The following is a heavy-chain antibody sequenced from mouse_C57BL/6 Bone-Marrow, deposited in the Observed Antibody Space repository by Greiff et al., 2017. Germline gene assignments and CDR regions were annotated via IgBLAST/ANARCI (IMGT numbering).Heavy chain of an antibody. V-gene: IGHV14-4*01. D-gene: IGHD1-1*01. CDR3: TRHYGGRHDY. J-gene: IGHJ2*01. CDR2: IDPENGDT. Sequence: EVQLLQSGAELVRPGASVKLSCTASGFNIKDDYMHWVKQRPEQGLEWIGWIDPENGDTESASKFQGKGTITADTSSNTAYLQLSSLTSEDTAVYYCTRHYGGRHDYWGQGTTLTVSS. CDR1: GFNIKDDY.